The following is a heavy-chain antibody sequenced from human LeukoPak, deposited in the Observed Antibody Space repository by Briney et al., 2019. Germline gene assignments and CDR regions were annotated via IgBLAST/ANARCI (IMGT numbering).Heavy chain of an antibody. Sequence: GESLKISCKGSGYIFTSYWIAWVRPLPGKGLEWMGIMYPGDSDTRYSPSFQGQVTISADKSISTAYLQWSSLKASDTAMYYCARRSSGGKEFDYWGQGTLVTVSS. CDR1: GYIFTSYW. V-gene: IGHV5-51*01. CDR2: MYPGDSDT. CDR3: ARRSSGGKEFDY. D-gene: IGHD6-19*01. J-gene: IGHJ4*02.